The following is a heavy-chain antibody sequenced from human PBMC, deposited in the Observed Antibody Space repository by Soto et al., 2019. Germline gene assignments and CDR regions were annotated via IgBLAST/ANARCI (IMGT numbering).Heavy chain of an antibody. V-gene: IGHV4-31*03. D-gene: IGHD5-12*01. CDR1: GDCISSGGYY. CDR2: IYYSGST. J-gene: IGHJ6*02. Sequence: SETLSLTCTVAGDCISSGGYYGSWIRQHPGKGLEWIGYIYYSGSTYYNPSLKSRVTISVDTSKNQFSLKLSSVTAADTAVYYCARDSAPSGYDPPYYYYGMDVWGQGTTVTVSS. CDR3: ARDSAPSGYDPPYYYYGMDV.